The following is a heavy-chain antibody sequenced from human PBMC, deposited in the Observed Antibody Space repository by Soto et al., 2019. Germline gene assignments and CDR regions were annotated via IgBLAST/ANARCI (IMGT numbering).Heavy chain of an antibody. CDR3: AKDKDSAYSGHDIYFGRDV. J-gene: IGHJ6*02. Sequence: QVQLVESGGGVVQPGRSLKLSCAASGFTFDDYGIHWVRQAPGKGLQWVAVISYDGGKKHYIDSVRGRFSISRDNSKNMVYLQMNSLRPEDTAVYYCAKDKDSAYSGHDIYFGRDVGGQGTTVTVSS. CDR1: GFTFDDYG. CDR2: ISYDGGKK. V-gene: IGHV3-30*18. D-gene: IGHD5-12*01.